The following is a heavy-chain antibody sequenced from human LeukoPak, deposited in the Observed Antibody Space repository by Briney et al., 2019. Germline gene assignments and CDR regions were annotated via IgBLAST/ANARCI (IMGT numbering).Heavy chain of an antibody. V-gene: IGHV3-53*05. D-gene: IGHD3-3*01. Sequence: PGGSLRLSCAASGFTLSSNYMSWVRQAPGKGLEWVSVIYSGGCTYFADSVKGRFTISRDNSKNTLYLQMNSLRAEDTAVYYCARAPYYDFWSGYYPFDYWGQGTLVTVSS. CDR3: ARAPYYDFWSGYYPFDY. J-gene: IGHJ4*02. CDR2: IYSGGCT. CDR1: GFTLSSNY.